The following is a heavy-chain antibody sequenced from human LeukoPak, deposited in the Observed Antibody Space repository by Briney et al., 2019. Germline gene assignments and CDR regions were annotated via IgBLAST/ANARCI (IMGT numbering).Heavy chain of an antibody. V-gene: IGHV5-51*01. Sequence: GESLKISCKGSGYSFTNYWIGGLRQMPGKGLEWMGIIYPGDSGTRYSPSFQGQVTISADKSISTAYLQWSSLKASDTAMYYCARLISNGWYVVEYWGQGTLVTVSS. D-gene: IGHD6-19*01. CDR3: ARLISNGWYVVEY. J-gene: IGHJ4*02. CDR2: IYPGDSGT. CDR1: GYSFTNYW.